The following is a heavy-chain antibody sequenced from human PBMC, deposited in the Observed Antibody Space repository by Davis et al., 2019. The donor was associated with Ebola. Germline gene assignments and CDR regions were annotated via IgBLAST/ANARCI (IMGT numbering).Heavy chain of an antibody. V-gene: IGHV4-34*01. CDR3: ARRVGHYYDSGIDY. J-gene: IGHJ4*02. D-gene: IGHD3-22*01. Sequence: SETLSLTCAVYVGSFSGYYWSWIRQPPGKGLEWIGEINHSGGTKYNPSLKSRVTVSVDTSKNQFSLKLASVTAADTAVYHCARRVGHYYDSGIDYWGRGTLVTVSS. CDR2: INHSGGT. CDR1: VGSFSGYY.